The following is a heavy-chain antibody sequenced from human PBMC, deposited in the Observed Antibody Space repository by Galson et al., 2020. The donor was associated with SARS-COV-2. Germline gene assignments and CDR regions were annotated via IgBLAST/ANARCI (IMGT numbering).Heavy chain of an antibody. J-gene: IGHJ4*02. CDR1: GYPFTSYG. V-gene: IGHV1-18*01. D-gene: IGHD3-10*01. CDR3: ARDSWRGDFDY. CDR2: MAAYNYKT. Sequence: ASVTVSCKASGYPFTSYGTSWVRQAPGQGLEWMGWMAAYNYKTDYAQRFQDRVTLTTDISTNTAYMELRNLRSDDTAVYFCARDSWRGDFDYWGQGSLVTVSS.